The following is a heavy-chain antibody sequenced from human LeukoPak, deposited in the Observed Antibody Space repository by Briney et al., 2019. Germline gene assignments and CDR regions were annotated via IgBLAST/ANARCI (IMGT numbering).Heavy chain of an antibody. V-gene: IGHV3-9*01. D-gene: IGHD6-6*01. J-gene: IGHJ4*02. CDR3: AKDILYSSSSGVFDY. Sequence: GGSLRLSCAASGFTFDDYAMHWVRQAPGKGLEWVSGISWNSGRIGYADSVEGRFTISRDSAKNSLYLLMNSLRAEDTALYYCAKDILYSSSSGVFDYWGQGTLVTVSS. CDR2: ISWNSGRI. CDR1: GFTFDDYA.